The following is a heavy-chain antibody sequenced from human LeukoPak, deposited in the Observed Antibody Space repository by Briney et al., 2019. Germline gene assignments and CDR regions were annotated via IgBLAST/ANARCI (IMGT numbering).Heavy chain of an antibody. D-gene: IGHD4/OR15-4a*01. Sequence: PSETLSLTCSVSVGSVGSAGYYWSWIRQPPGGGLEWIGYVYYKSSTNYNPSLKSRVTMSVDPSKNQFSLKLNSVTAADTAVYYCARTQFQSANYRYYFGYWGQGTLVTVSS. V-gene: IGHV4-61*08. CDR1: VGSVGSAGYY. CDR3: ARTQFQSANYRYYFGY. CDR2: VYYKSST. J-gene: IGHJ4*02.